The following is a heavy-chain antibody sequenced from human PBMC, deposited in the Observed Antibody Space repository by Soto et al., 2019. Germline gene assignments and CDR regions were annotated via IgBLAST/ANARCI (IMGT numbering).Heavy chain of an antibody. CDR1: GFTFISYG. J-gene: IGHJ3*02. V-gene: IGHV3-33*01. CDR3: ARDREIVVVSDGAFDI. D-gene: IGHD3-22*01. Sequence: SLRVSWAASGFTFISYGMHSVRQAPGKGLEWVAVIWYDGSNKYYADSVKGRFTISRDNSKNTLYLQMNSLRAEDTAVYYCARDREIVVVSDGAFDIWGQGTMVTVSS. CDR2: IWYDGSNK.